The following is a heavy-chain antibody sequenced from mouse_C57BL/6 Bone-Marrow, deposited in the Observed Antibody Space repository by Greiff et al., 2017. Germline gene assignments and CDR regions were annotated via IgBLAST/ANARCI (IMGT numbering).Heavy chain of an antibody. V-gene: IGHV10-1*01. CDR1: GFSFNTYA. CDR3: VRQGYGSSYGYFDV. Sequence: DVQLQESGGGLVQPKGSLKLSCAASGFSFNTYAMNWVRQAPGKGLEWVARIRSKSNNYATYYADSVKDRFTISRDVSESMLYLQMNNLKTEDTAMYYCVRQGYGSSYGYFDVWGTGTTVTVSS. CDR2: IRSKSNNYAT. D-gene: IGHD1-1*01. J-gene: IGHJ1*03.